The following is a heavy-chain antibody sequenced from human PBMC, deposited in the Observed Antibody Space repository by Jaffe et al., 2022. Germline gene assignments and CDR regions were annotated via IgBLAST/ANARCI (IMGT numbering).Heavy chain of an antibody. J-gene: IGHJ3*02. CDR2: ISYDGSNK. CDR3: AKALPGDYGDYVDDAFDI. V-gene: IGHV3-30*18. D-gene: IGHD4-17*01. Sequence: QVQLVESGGGVVQPGRSLRLSCAASGFTFSSYGMHWVRQAPGKGLEWVAVISYDGSNKYYADSVKGRFTISRDNSKNTLYLQMNSLRAEDTAVYYCAKALPGDYGDYVDDAFDIWGQGTMVTVSS. CDR1: GFTFSSYG.